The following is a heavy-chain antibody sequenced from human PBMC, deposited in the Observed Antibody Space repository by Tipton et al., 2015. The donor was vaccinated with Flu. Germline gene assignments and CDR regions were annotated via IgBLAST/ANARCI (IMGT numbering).Heavy chain of an antibody. V-gene: IGHV4-59*08. D-gene: IGHD4-11*01. J-gene: IGHJ5*02. CDR2: IHYSGNT. CDR1: GGSISNYY. CDR3: ARRDYSNYVSEPKNWFDP. Sequence: TLSLTCTVSGGSISNYYWSWIRQAPGRRLEWIGHIHYSGNTNCNPSLQSRVTISVDASKNQFTLRLSSVTAADTALYYCARRDYSNYVSEPKNWFDPWGQGTLVTVSS.